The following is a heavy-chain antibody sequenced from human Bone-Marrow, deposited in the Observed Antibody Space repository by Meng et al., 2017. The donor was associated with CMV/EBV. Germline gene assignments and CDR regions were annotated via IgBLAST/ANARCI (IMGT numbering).Heavy chain of an antibody. V-gene: IGHV3-7*01. CDR2: IKQDGSEK. CDR1: GFTFSSYW. CDR3: ARDGRITGNYFDD. D-gene: IGHD3-3*01. J-gene: IGHJ4*01. Sequence: GGSLRLSCAASGFTFSSYWMSWVRQAPGKGLEWVAKIKQDGSEKYYVDSVKGRFTISRDNAKNSLYQQMNSLRAEDTAVYYCARDGRITGNYFDDWGHGTLVTVSS.